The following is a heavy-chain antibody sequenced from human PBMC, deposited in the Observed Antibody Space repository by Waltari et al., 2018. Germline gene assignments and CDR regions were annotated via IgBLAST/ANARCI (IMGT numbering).Heavy chain of an antibody. D-gene: IGHD2-8*02. CDR3: TTDVPFTGGGAIRY. CDR1: EFTFRNLW. Sequence: EWQLVESGGGLVKPGGSLRLSCAASEFTFRNLWMTWVRQAPGNGLELVGQIKSKGDGGTPDYAAPVKGRFTISRDDAKNTLYLQMSSLKTEDTAMYYCTTDVPFTGGGAIRYWGQGTLVTVSS. V-gene: IGHV3-15*01. J-gene: IGHJ4*02. CDR2: IKSKGDGGTP.